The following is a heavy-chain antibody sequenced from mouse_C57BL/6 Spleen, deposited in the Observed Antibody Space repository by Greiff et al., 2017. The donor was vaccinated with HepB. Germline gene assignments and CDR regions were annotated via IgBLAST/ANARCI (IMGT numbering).Heavy chain of an antibody. J-gene: IGHJ4*01. CDR3: ATDPYAMDY. Sequence: EVKLQESGPGLVKPSQSLSLTCSVTGYSITSGYYWNWIRQFPGNKLEWMGYISYDGSNNYNPSLKNRISITRDTSKNQFFLKLNSVTTEDTATYYCATDPYAMDYWGQGTSVTVSS. V-gene: IGHV3-6*01. CDR2: ISYDGSN. CDR1: GYSITSGYY.